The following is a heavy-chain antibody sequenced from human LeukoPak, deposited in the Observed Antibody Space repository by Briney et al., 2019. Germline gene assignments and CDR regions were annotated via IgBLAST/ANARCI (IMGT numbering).Heavy chain of an antibody. V-gene: IGHV4-34*01. CDR1: GGSFSGYY. CDR3: ARGSPDRIVGAAFDY. Sequence: SETLSLTCPVYGGSFSGYYWSWIRQPPGKGLEWIGEINHSGSTNYNPSLKSRVTISVDTSKNQFSLKLSSVTAADTAVYYCARGSPDRIVGAAFDYWGQGTLVTVSS. J-gene: IGHJ4*02. D-gene: IGHD1-26*01. CDR2: INHSGST.